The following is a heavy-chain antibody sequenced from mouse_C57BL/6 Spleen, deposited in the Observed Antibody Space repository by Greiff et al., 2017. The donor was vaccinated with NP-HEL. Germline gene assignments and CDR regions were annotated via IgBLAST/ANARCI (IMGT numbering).Heavy chain of an antibody. V-gene: IGHV3-6*01. CDR3: ANYDYHWYFDV. CDR1: GYSITSGYY. Sequence: ESGPGLVKPSQSLSLTCSVTGYSITSGYYWNWILQFPGNKLEWMGYISYDGSNNYNPSLKNRISITRDTSKNQFFMKLNSVTTEDTAKYYCANYDYHWYFDVWGTGTTVTVSS. D-gene: IGHD2-4*01. CDR2: ISYDGSN. J-gene: IGHJ1*03.